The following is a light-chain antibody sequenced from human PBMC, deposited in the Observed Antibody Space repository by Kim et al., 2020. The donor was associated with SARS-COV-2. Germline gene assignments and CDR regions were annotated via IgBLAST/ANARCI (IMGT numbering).Light chain of an antibody. J-gene: IGKJ4*01. V-gene: IGKV1-39*01. CDR1: QSISNY. CDR3: QQSHTAPSLT. Sequence: TVGDIVTIACRASQSISNYLNWYQQKPGKAPNLLIYAASSLQGGVPSRFSGSGSGTDVTLTISSLQPEDFATYYCQQSHTAPSLTFGGGTKVDIK. CDR2: AAS.